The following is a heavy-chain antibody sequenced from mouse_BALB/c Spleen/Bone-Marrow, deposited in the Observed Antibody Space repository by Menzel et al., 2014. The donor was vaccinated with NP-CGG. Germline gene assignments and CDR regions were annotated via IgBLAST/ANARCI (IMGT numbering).Heavy chain of an antibody. D-gene: IGHD2-14*01. V-gene: IGHV14-3*02. Sequence: EVKVVESGAELVKPGASVKLSCTASGFNIKDTYMHWVKQRPEQGLEWIGRIDPANGNTKYDPKFQGKATITADPSSNTAYLQLSSPTSEDTAVYYCARWDYRYDYWGQGTTLTVSS. CDR3: ARWDYRYDY. J-gene: IGHJ2*01. CDR1: GFNIKDTY. CDR2: IDPANGNT.